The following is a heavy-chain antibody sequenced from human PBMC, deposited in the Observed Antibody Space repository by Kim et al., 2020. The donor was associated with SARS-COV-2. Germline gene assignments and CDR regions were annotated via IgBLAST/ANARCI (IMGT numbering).Heavy chain of an antibody. Sequence: YADSVKGRFTISRDNSKNSLYLQMNSLRTEDTALYYCAKGRDSGSYGFDYWGQGTLVTVSS. D-gene: IGHD1-26*01. J-gene: IGHJ4*02. CDR3: AKGRDSGSYGFDY. V-gene: IGHV3-43*01.